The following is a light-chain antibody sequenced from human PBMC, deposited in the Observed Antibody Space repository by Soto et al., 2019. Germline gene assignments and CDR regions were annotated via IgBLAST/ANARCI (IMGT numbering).Light chain of an antibody. V-gene: IGLV2-14*01. CDR3: RSYTAGGTI. Sequence: QSVLTQPASVSRSPGQSITISCTGTSGDVGGFYYVSWYQQVPGKAPKLLISEVSNRPSGVSNRFSGSKSGNTASLTISGLHTDDEADYYCRSYTAGGTIFGSGTKLTVL. CDR1: SGDVGGFYY. CDR2: EVS. J-gene: IGLJ6*01.